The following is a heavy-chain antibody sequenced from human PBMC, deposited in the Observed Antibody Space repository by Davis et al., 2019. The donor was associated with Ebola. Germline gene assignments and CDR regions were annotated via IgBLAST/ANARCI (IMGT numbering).Heavy chain of an antibody. CDR2: ISSSGSTI. D-gene: IGHD3-10*01. CDR1: GFTFDDYA. V-gene: IGHV3-11*01. J-gene: IGHJ4*02. Sequence: GGSLRLSCAASGFTFDDYAMHWVRQAPGKGLEWVSYISSSGSTIYYADSVKGRFTISRDNAKNSLYLQMNSLRAEDTAVYYCARVWFREFLEYWGQGTLVTVSS. CDR3: ARVWFREFLEY.